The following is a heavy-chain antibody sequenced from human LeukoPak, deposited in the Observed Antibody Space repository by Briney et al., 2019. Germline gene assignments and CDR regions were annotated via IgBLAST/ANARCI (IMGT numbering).Heavy chain of an antibody. Sequence: ASVKVSCKASGGTFSSYAISWVRQAPGQGLEWMGGIIPIFGTANYAQKFQGRVTITADESTSTAYMELSSLRSEDTAVYYCATANLDYYYYGMDVWGQGTTVTVSS. CDR2: IIPIFGTA. CDR1: GGTFSSYA. D-gene: IGHD6-25*01. J-gene: IGHJ6*02. CDR3: ATANLDYYYYGMDV. V-gene: IGHV1-69*13.